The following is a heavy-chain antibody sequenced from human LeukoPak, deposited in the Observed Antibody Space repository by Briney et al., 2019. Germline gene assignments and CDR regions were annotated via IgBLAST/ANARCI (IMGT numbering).Heavy chain of an antibody. J-gene: IGHJ3*02. D-gene: IGHD1-26*01. V-gene: IGHV4-38-2*02. CDR3: AREDSAISDNAFDI. CDR1: GYSISSGYY. CDR2: IYHSGST. Sequence: SETLSLTCTVSGYSISSGYYWGWIRQPPGKGLEWIGSIYHSGSTYYNPSLKSRVTISVDTSKNQFSLKLYSVTAADTAMYYCAREDSAISDNAFDIWGQGTLVTISS.